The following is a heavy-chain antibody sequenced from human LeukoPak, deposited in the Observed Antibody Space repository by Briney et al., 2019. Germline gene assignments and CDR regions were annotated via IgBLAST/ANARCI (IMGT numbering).Heavy chain of an antibody. CDR1: GGSISSYY. V-gene: IGHV4-4*07. CDR2: IYSSGST. CDR3: ARNRGSTVITDQYYYYYMDV. Sequence: SETLSLTGTVSGGSISSYYWSWIRQPAGKGLEWIGRIYSSGSTNYNPSLKSRVAMSVDTSKNQFSLKLSSVTAADTAVYYCARNRGSTVITDQYYYYYMDVWGKGTTVTVSS. J-gene: IGHJ6*03. D-gene: IGHD4-11*01.